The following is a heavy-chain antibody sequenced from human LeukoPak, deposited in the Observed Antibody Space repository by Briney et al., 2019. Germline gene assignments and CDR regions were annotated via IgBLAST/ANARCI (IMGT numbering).Heavy chain of an antibody. Sequence: PGGSLRLSCAASGFTFSSYSMNWVRQAPGKGLEWVSSITRSNYIYYADSVKGRFTISRDNAKNSLYLQMNSLRAEDTAVYYCARGTLTHFDYWGQGTLVTVSS. V-gene: IGHV3-21*01. CDR2: ITRSNYI. J-gene: IGHJ4*02. D-gene: IGHD1-1*01. CDR3: ARGTLTHFDY. CDR1: GFTFSSYS.